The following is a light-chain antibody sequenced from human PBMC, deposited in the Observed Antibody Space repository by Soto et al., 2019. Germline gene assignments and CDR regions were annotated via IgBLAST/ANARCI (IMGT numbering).Light chain of an antibody. CDR2: GAS. V-gene: IGKV1-39*01. CDR3: QESYATPHT. Sequence: DIQMTQSPSSLSASVGDRVTITCRASRSVKNYLNWYQQKPGKAPKLLIYGASSLQSGVPLRFSGSASGTDCTLTISSLQPEDFATYYCQESYATPHTFGQGTKVEIK. J-gene: IGKJ1*01. CDR1: RSVKNY.